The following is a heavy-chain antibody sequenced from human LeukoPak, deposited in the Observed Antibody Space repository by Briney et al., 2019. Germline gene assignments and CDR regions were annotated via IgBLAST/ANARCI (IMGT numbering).Heavy chain of an antibody. J-gene: IGHJ6*03. D-gene: IGHD2/OR15-2a*01. CDR2: IIPIFGTA. CDR3: AKEPASRLSGYYYMDV. CDR1: GGTFSSYA. Sequence: SVNVSCKASGGTFSSYAISWVRQAPGQGLEWMGRIIPIFGTANYAQKFQGRVTITADKSTSTAYMELSSLRSEDTAVYYCAKEPASRLSGYYYMDVWGKGTTVTVSS. V-gene: IGHV1-69*06.